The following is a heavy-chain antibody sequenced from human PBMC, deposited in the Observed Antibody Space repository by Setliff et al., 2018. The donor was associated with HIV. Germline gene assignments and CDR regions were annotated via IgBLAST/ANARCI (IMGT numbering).Heavy chain of an antibody. Sequence: SETLSLTCTVSGGSISSSSHCWGWIRQPPGKGLEWIGNIYYSGSIYYNPSLKSRVTISVDTSKNQFSLRLSSVTAADTAVYYCAGGSMYAYWGQGTLVTVSS. CDR2: IYYSGSI. V-gene: IGHV4-39*01. D-gene: IGHD2-8*01. J-gene: IGHJ4*02. CDR1: GGSISSSSHC. CDR3: AGGSMYAY.